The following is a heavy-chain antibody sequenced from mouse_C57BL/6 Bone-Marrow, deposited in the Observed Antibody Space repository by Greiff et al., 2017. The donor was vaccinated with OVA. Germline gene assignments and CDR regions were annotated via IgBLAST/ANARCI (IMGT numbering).Heavy chain of an antibody. CDR2: ISSGGSYT. Sequence: VKLMESGGDLVKPGGSLKLSCAASGFTFSSYGMSWVRQTPDKRLEWVATISSGGSYTYYPDSVKGRFTISRDNAKNTLYLQMSILKSEDTAMYYCARLRPPLAYWGQGTLVTVSA. CDR3: ARLRPPLAY. CDR1: GFTFSSYG. V-gene: IGHV5-6*02. J-gene: IGHJ3*01.